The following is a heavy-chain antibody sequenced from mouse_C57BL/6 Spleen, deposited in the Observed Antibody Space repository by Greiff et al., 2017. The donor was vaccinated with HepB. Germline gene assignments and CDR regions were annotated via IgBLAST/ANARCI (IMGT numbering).Heavy chain of an antibody. D-gene: IGHD1-1*01. J-gene: IGHJ1*03. CDR1: GYTFTDYY. CDR3: ARSYGSPHGYFDV. V-gene: IGHV1-76*01. Sequence: QVQLQQSGAELVRPGASVKLSCKASGYTFTDYYINWVKQRPGQGLEWIARIYPGSGNTYYNEKFKGKATLTAEKSSSTAYMQLSSLTSEDSAVYFCARSYGSPHGYFDVWGTGTTVTVSS. CDR2: IYPGSGNT.